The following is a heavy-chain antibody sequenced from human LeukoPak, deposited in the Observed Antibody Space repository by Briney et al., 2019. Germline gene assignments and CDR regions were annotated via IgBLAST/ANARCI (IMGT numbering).Heavy chain of an antibody. CDR3: ARDRYSYGLNDLDY. V-gene: IGHV1-18*01. D-gene: IGHD5-18*01. CDR1: GCTFTSYG. J-gene: IGHJ4*02. CDR2: ISAYNGNT. Sequence: ASVKVSCKASGCTFTSYGISWVRQAPGQGLEWMGWISAYNGNTNYAQKLQGRVTMTTDTSTSTAYMELRSLRSDDTAVYYCARDRYSYGLNDLDYWGQGTLVTVSS.